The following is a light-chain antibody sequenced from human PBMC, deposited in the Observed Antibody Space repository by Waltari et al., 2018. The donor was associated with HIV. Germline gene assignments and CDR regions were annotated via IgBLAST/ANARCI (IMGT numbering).Light chain of an antibody. J-gene: IGLJ1*01. CDR1: SPNIVTHY. V-gene: IGLV1-47*01. Sequence: QPVLTPPPSASGPPGQRVTISCSGGSPNIVTHYFSRYHLLPGPAPKLLVYRNDQRPSGVPDRLSGSKSGTSASLAISGLRSEDEADYYCEAWDDSLSGYVFGTGTKVTVL. CDR3: EAWDDSLSGYV. CDR2: RND.